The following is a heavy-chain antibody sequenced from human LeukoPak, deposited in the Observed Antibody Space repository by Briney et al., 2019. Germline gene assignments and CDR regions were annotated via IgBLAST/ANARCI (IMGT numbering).Heavy chain of an antibody. J-gene: IGHJ5*02. CDR3: ARGPYYDFWSGYYLNWFDP. D-gene: IGHD3-3*01. CDR1: GYTFTNYD. V-gene: IGHV1-8*01. Sequence: ASVKVSCKASGYTFTNYDINWVRQATGQGLEWMGWMNPNSGNTGYAQKFQGRVTMTRNTSISTAYMELSSLRSEDTAVYYCARGPYYDFWSGYYLNWFDPWGQGTLVTVSS. CDR2: MNPNSGNT.